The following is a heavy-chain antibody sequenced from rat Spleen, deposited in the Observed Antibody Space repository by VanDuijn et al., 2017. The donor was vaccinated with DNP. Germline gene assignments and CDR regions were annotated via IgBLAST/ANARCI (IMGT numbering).Heavy chain of an antibody. Sequence: EVQLVESGGGLVQPGRSLKLSCAASGFTLSDYAMVWVRQAPKKGLEWVATISYDVTRTYYRDSVKGRFTISRDNAKSTLYLQMDSLRSEDTATYYCATHDNWFAYWGQGTLVTVSS. J-gene: IGHJ3*01. CDR2: ISYDVTRT. CDR3: ATHDNWFAY. V-gene: IGHV5-17*01. CDR1: GFTLSDYA.